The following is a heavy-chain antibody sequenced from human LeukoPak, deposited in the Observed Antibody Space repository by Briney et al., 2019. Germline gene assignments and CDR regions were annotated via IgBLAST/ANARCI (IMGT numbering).Heavy chain of an antibody. J-gene: IGHJ4*02. V-gene: IGHV1-24*01. CDR3: ARMASRVHTMIVVVDLNFDY. D-gene: IGHD3-22*01. Sequence: ASVKVSCKVSGYTLTELSMHWVRQAPGKGLEWMGGFDPEDGETIYAQKFQGRVAMTTDTSTSTAYMELRSLRSDDTAVYYCARMASRVHTMIVVVDLNFDYWGQGTLVTVSS. CDR2: FDPEDGET. CDR1: GYTLTELS.